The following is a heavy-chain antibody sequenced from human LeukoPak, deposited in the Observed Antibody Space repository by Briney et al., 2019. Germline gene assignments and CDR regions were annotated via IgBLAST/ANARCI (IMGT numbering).Heavy chain of an antibody. CDR2: ISGSVGST. CDR3: AKGPDYGGNAPFDY. Sequence: GGSLRLSCAASGFTFSSYAMSWVRQAPGKGLEWVSAISGSVGSTYYADSVKGRFTISRDNSKNTLYLQMNSLRAEDTAVYYCAKGPDYGGNAPFDYWGQGTLVTVSS. D-gene: IGHD4-23*01. CDR1: GFTFSSYA. V-gene: IGHV3-23*01. J-gene: IGHJ4*02.